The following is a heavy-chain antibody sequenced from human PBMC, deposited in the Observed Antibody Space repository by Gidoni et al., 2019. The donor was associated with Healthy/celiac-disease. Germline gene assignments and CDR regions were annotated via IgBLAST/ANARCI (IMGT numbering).Heavy chain of an antibody. CDR3: ARGPYYYDSSGYFQM. CDR1: GGSFSGYY. D-gene: IGHD3-22*01. V-gene: IGHV4-34*01. CDR2: MHHSGRT. J-gene: IGHJ4*02. Sequence: QAQLQPLGSGLLEPSETLSLPCAVYGGSFSGYYWRWLRQPPGQGLEWIGEMHHSGRTNYNPSLKSRVTISVDTSKNQFSLKLSSVTAADTAVYYCARGPYYYDSSGYFQMWGQGTLVTVSS.